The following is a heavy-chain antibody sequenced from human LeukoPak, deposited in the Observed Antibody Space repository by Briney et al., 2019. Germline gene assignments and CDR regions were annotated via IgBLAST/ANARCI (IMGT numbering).Heavy chain of an antibody. V-gene: IGHV4-34*01. D-gene: IGHD3-3*01. CDR1: SGSSSGYS. CDR3: ARVENYDLLSGLYYFHS. CDR2: INHSGST. J-gene: IGHJ4*02. Sequence: SQTLSLTCAVYSGSSSGYSWSWIRHPPAQGLEWIGEINHSGSTTYTPSLKSRVTISIDTSKNQFSLKLTSVTAADTAVYYCARVENYDLLSGLYYFHSWGQGTLVTVSS.